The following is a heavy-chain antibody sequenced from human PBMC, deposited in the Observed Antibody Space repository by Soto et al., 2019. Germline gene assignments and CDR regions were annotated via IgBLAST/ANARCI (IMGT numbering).Heavy chain of an antibody. J-gene: IGHJ3*01. Sequence: DSGGGVVQPGRSLRLSCAASGFTFSTYGMHWVRQAPGKGLEWVALIAYDGSNKYYADSVKGRFTISRDNSKNTLYLQMNSLRAEDTAVYYCAKGAYDYGTSSLAFDFWGQGTMVTVSS. CDR2: IAYDGSNK. CDR1: GFTFSTYG. D-gene: IGHD6-6*01. V-gene: IGHV3-30*18. CDR3: AKGAYDYGTSSLAFDF.